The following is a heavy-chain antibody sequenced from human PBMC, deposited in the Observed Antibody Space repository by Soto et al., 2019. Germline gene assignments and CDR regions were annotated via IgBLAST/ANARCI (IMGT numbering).Heavy chain of an antibody. J-gene: IGHJ5*02. CDR1: GFTFSSYV. D-gene: IGHD3-22*01. Sequence: EVQLLESGGGLVQPGGSLRLSCAASGFTFSSYVMSWVRQAPGKGLEWVSAISGSGGSTYSADSVKGRFTISRDKSKNTLYLQMNSQRAEDTAVYYCAKTYDSSGYYSGFDPWGQGTLVTVSS. CDR3: AKTYDSSGYYSGFDP. CDR2: ISGSGGST. V-gene: IGHV3-23*01.